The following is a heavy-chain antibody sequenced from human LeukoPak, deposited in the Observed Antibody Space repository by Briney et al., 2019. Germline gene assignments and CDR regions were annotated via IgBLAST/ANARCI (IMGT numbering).Heavy chain of an antibody. Sequence: SETLSLTCAVYGGSFSGYYWSWIRQPPGEGLEWIGEINHSGSTNYNPSLKSRVTISVDTSKNQFSLKLSSVTAADTAVYYCARQVRDIVVVPAATTYYYYYMDVWGQGTTVTVSS. CDR2: INHSGST. CDR3: ARQVRDIVVVPAATTYYYYYMDV. CDR1: GGSFSGYY. V-gene: IGHV4-34*01. D-gene: IGHD2-2*01. J-gene: IGHJ6*03.